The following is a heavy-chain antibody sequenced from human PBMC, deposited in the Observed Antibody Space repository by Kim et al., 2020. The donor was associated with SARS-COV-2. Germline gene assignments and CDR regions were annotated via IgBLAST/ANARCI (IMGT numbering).Heavy chain of an antibody. D-gene: IGHD3-10*01. CDR2: ISGSGGST. CDR1: GFTFSSYA. CDR3: AKDRFTVLLWFRGDAFDI. J-gene: IGHJ3*02. V-gene: IGHV3-23*01. Sequence: GGSLRLSCAASGFTFSSYAMSWVRQAPGKGLEWVSAISGSGGSTYYVDSVKGRFTISRDNSKNTLYLQMNSLRAEDTAVYYCAKDRFTVLLWFRGDAFDIWGQGTMFTVSS.